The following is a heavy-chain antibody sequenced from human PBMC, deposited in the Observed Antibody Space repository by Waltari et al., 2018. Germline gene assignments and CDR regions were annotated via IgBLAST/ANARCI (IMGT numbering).Heavy chain of an antibody. J-gene: IGHJ4*02. CDR1: GYTFTSYG. V-gene: IGHV1-18*01. CDR3: ARDPFAPFY. CDR2: INPYNGNT. D-gene: IGHD3-10*01. Sequence: QVQLVQSGAEVKKPGASVKVSCKASGYTFTSYGISWVRQAPGQGLEWMGWINPYNGNTKYIERLQGRVTLTTSTNTAYMELRSLRSDDTAMYYCARDPFAPFYWGQGTLVTVSS.